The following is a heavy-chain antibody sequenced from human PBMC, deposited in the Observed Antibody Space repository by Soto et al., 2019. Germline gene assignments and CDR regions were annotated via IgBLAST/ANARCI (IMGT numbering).Heavy chain of an antibody. CDR1: GFTFSSYG. D-gene: IGHD6-19*01. J-gene: IGHJ4*02. Sequence: GGSLRLSCAASGFTFSSYGMHWVRQAPGKGLEWVAVIWYDGSNKYYADSVKGRFTISRDNSKNTLYLQMNSLRAEDTAVYYCERDPYSSGWYLDYWGQGTLVTVSS. CDR2: IWYDGSNK. CDR3: ERDPYSSGWYLDY. V-gene: IGHV3-33*01.